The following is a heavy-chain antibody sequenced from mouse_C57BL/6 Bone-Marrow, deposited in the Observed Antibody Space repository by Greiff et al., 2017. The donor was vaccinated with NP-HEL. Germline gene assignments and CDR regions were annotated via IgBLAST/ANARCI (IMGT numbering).Heavy chain of an antibody. CDR3: TNGIYYGYDGFAY. D-gene: IGHD2-2*01. Sequence: EVMLVESGAELVRPGASVKLSCTASGFNIKDDYMHWVKQRPEQGLEWIGWIDPENGDTEYDSKFQGKATITADNSSNTAYLQLSSLTSEDTAVYYCTNGIYYGYDGFAYWGQGTLVTVSA. CDR2: IDPENGDT. CDR1: GFNIKDDY. J-gene: IGHJ3*01. V-gene: IGHV14-4*01.